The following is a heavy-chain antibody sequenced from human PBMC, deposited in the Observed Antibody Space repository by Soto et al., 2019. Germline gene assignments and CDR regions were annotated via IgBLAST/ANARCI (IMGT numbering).Heavy chain of an antibody. V-gene: IGHV1-3*01. Sequence: QVQLVQSGAEVKKPGASVKVSCKASGYTFTSYAMHWVRQAPGQRLEWMGWINAGNGNTKYSQKFQGRVTITRATSASKAYMELSSLRSEDTAVYYCARDRRVGCSGGSCYPHYYGMDVWGQGTTVTVSS. CDR1: GYTFTSYA. CDR3: ARDRRVGCSGGSCYPHYYGMDV. J-gene: IGHJ6*02. CDR2: INAGNGNT. D-gene: IGHD2-15*01.